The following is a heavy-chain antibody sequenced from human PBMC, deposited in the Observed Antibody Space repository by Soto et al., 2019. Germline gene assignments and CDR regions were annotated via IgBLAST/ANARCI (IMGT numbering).Heavy chain of an antibody. CDR1: GGSISSDNW. D-gene: IGHD6-19*01. CDR3: ARHYTSGWTFYYGLDV. CDR2: IYHRGST. Sequence: QVQLQESGPGLVKPSGALSLTCSVSGGSISSDNWWSWVRQPPGKGLEWIGEIYHRGSTNYNPSLKSRVTISIDKSKNQFSLRLTPVTAADTAVYYCARHYTSGWTFYYGLDVWGQGTTVTVSS. J-gene: IGHJ6*02. V-gene: IGHV4-4*02.